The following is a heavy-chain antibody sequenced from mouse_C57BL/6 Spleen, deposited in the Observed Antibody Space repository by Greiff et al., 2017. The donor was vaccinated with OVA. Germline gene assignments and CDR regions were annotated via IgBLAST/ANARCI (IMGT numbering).Heavy chain of an antibody. J-gene: IGHJ3*01. CDR2: INPSTGGT. V-gene: IGHV1-42*01. CDR1: GYSFTGYY. D-gene: IGHD1-1*01. Sequence: VQLKESGPELVKPGASVKISCKASGYSFTGYYMNWVKQSPEKSLEWIGEINPSTGGTTYNQKFKAKATLTVDKSSSTAYMQLKSLTSEDSAVYYCARVYYYGSSYEGGFAYWGQGTLVTVSA. CDR3: ARVYYYGSSYEGGFAY.